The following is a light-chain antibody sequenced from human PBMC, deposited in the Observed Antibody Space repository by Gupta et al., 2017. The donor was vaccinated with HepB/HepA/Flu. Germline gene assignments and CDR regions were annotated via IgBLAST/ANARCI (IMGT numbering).Light chain of an antibody. CDR2: KDN. CDR3: QSANSSGTYWV. V-gene: IGLV3-25*03. J-gene: IGLJ3*02. Sequence: SYELTQPPSVSVSPGQTARIPCSGDALPVHFAYWFQQKPGQAPLLLIYKDNERPSGIPERFSGSSSGTTATLTVSGVQAEDEADYFCQSANSSGTYWVFGGGTKPTVL. CDR1: ALPVHF.